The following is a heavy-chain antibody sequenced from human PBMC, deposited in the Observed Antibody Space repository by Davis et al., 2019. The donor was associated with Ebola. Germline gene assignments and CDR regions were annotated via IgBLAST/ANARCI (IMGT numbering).Heavy chain of an antibody. V-gene: IGHV4-39*01. CDR3: ALRRFYFDS. J-gene: IGHJ4*02. CDR2: IYYSGST. Sequence: MPSETLSLTCTVSGGSISSKIYYWGWIRQPPGKGLEWIGSIYYSGSTYYNPSLKSRVTISIDTSKNQFSLKVNSVTAADTAVYFCALRRFYFDSWGQGTLVTVSS. CDR1: GGSISSKIYY. D-gene: IGHD3-3*01.